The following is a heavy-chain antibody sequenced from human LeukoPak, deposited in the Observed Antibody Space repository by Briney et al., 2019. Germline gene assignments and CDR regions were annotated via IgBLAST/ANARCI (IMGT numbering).Heavy chain of an antibody. CDR1: GYSISSGYY. J-gene: IGHJ6*03. CDR3: ARANYFYYYMDV. CDR2: IYHSGST. V-gene: IGHV4-38-2*02. Sequence: SETLSLTCTVSGYSISSGYYWGWIRQPPGKGLEWIGSIYHSGSTYYNPSLKSRVTISVDTSKNQFSLKLSSVTAADTAVYYCARANYFYYYMDVWGKGTTVTVSS.